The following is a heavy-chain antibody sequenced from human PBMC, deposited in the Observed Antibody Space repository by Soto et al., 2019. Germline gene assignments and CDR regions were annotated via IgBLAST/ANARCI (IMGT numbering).Heavy chain of an antibody. CDR3: ASGSSASAYIDY. V-gene: IGHV4-61*08. J-gene: IGHJ4*02. CDR1: GGSVSSGGHY. Sequence: QVQLQESGPGLVKPSETLSLTCTVSGGSVSSGGHYWSWIRQPPGKGLEWIGYIYNSGTTNYNPSLKSRVTLSVDTSKNQFSLKLSSVTAADTAVYYCASGSSASAYIDYWGQGTLVTVSS. CDR2: IYNSGTT. D-gene: IGHD6-13*01.